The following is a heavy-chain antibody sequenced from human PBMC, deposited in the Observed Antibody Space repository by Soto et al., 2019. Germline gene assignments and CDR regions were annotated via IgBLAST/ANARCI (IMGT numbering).Heavy chain of an antibody. Sequence: PGGSLRLSCAASGFTFSSYWMHWVRQAPGKGLVWVSRINSDGSSSSYADSVKGRFTISRDNAKNTLYLQMNSLRAEDTAVYYCARDLWTSEYYDYVWGSYRSDYYYYGMDVWGQGTTVTVSS. D-gene: IGHD3-16*02. CDR2: INSDGSSS. CDR1: GFTFSSYW. CDR3: ARDLWTSEYYDYVWGSYRSDYYYYGMDV. V-gene: IGHV3-74*01. J-gene: IGHJ6*02.